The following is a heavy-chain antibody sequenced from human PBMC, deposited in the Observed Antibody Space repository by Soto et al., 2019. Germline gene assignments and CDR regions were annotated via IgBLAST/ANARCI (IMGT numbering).Heavy chain of an antibody. D-gene: IGHD2-21*02. V-gene: IGHV3-30*18. CDR1: GFTFSSYG. Sequence: QVQLVESGGGVVQPGRSLRLSCAASGFTFSSYGMHWVRQAPGKGLEWVAVISYDGSNKYYADSVKGRFTISRDNSKNPLYLQMNSLRAEDTAVYYCAKDKVPVVVTAPLDYWGQGPLVTVSS. J-gene: IGHJ4*02. CDR2: ISYDGSNK. CDR3: AKDKVPVVVTAPLDY.